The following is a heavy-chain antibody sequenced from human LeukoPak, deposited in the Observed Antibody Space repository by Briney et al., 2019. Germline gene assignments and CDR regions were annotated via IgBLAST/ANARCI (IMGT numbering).Heavy chain of an antibody. CDR2: ISGSGGST. CDR1: GFTFSSYG. V-gene: IGHV3-23*01. D-gene: IGHD3-10*01. J-gene: IGHJ4*02. CDR3: ARTLVREITVPFDY. Sequence: GGSLRLSCAASGFTFSSYGMSWVRQAPGKGLEWVSAISGSGGSTYYADSVKGRFTISRDNFRNIVYLQMNSLRAEDTAVYYCARTLVREITVPFDYWGQGTLVTVSS.